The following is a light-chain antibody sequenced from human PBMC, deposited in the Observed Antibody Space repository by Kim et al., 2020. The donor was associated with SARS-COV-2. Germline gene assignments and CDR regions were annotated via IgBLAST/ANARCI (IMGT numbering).Light chain of an antibody. J-gene: IGKJ1*01. CDR2: DAS. V-gene: IGKV1-5*01. Sequence: DIQMTQSPTSLSASLGDRVTITCRASQSISTWLAGYQQKPGKAPKLLIYDASTLQSGVPSRFSGSASGTEFSLTITGLQPDDSATYYCQQYTSKSRTFGQGTKVDIK. CDR1: QSISTW. CDR3: QQYTSKSRT.